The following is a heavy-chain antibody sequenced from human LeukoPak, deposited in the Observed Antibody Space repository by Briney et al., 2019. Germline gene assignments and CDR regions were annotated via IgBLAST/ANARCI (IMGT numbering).Heavy chain of an antibody. J-gene: IGHJ5*02. CDR3: AREGYSSGWRGWFDP. V-gene: IGHV3-21*01. D-gene: IGHD6-19*01. CDR1: GFTFSSYS. Sequence: PGGSLRLSCAASGFTFSSYSMNWVRQAPGKGLEWVSFISSSSSYIYDADSVKGRFTISRDNAKNSLYLQMNSLRAEDTAVYYCAREGYSSGWRGWFDPWGQGTLVTVSS. CDR2: ISSSSSYI.